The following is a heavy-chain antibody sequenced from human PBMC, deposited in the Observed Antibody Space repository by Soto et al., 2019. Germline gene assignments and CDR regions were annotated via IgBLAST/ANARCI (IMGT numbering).Heavy chain of an antibody. D-gene: IGHD3-3*01. CDR2: IIPIFGTA. Sequence: SVKVSCKASGGTFSSYAISWVRQAPGQGLEWMGGIIPIFGTANYAQKFQGRVTITRDTSASTAYMELSSLSSEDTAVYYCARDGPLLRFTGYYHGMDVWGQGTTVTVSS. CDR3: ARDGPLLRFTGYYHGMDV. V-gene: IGHV1-69*05. J-gene: IGHJ6*02. CDR1: GGTFSSYA.